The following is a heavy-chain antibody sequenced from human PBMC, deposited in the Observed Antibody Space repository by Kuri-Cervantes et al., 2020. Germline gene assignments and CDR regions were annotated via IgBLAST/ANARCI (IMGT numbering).Heavy chain of an antibody. CDR3: ARELGTTWIQLWSPDAFDI. D-gene: IGHD5-18*01. J-gene: IGHJ3*02. Sequence: GGSLRLSCAASGFTFSSYWMHWVRQAPGKGLVWVSRINSDGSSTSYADSVKGRFTISRDNAKNTLYLQMNSLRAEDTAVYYCARELGTTWIQLWSPDAFDIWGQGTMVTVSS. V-gene: IGHV3-74*01. CDR2: INSDGSST. CDR1: GFTFSSYW.